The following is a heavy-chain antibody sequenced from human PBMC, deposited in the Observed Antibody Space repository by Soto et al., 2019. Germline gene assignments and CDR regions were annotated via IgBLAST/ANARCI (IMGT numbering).Heavy chain of an antibody. CDR1: GGSISSGGYY. J-gene: IGHJ4*02. CDR2: IYYSGST. CDR3: ARVSYYDILTGYD. D-gene: IGHD3-9*01. V-gene: IGHV4-31*03. Sequence: SETLSLTCTVSGGSISSGGYYWSWIRQHPGKGLEWIGYIYYSGSTYYNPSLKSRVTISVDTSKNQFSLKLSSVTAADTAVYYCARVSYYDILTGYDWGQGTLVTVSS.